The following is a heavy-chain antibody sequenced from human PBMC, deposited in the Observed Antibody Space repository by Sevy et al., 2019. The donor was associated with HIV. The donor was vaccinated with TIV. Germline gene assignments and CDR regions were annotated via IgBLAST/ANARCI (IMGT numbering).Heavy chain of an antibody. CDR2: VYYSGTT. CDR3: ARHDPSWVDAFDI. D-gene: IGHD3-10*01. V-gene: IGHV4-59*01. CDR1: DGSISNSH. Sequence: SETLSLTCTVSDGSISNSHWSWIRQPPGKGLEWIGYVYYSGTTNYNPSLKSRVTISVDTSNNQFSLNLSSVTAADTAVYYCARHDPSWVDAFDIWGQGTMVTVSS. J-gene: IGHJ3*02.